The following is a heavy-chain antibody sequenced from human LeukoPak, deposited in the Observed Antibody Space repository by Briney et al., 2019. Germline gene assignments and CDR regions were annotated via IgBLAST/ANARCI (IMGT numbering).Heavy chain of an antibody. Sequence: GGSLRLSCAASGFTFSSYEMNWVRQAPGKGLEWVSYISSSGSTIYYADSVKGRFTISRDNAKNSLYLQMNSLGAEDTAVYYCARDCGGGSCYGPYDAFDIWGQGTMVTVSS. CDR2: ISSSGSTI. J-gene: IGHJ3*02. CDR1: GFTFSSYE. D-gene: IGHD2-15*01. V-gene: IGHV3-48*03. CDR3: ARDCGGGSCYGPYDAFDI.